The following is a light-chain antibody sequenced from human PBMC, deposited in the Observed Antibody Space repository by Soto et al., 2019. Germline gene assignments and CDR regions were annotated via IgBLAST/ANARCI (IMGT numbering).Light chain of an antibody. J-gene: IGLJ3*02. CDR2: DVS. CDR3: SSYTRSSTQV. Sequence: QSVLTQPASVSGSPGQSITISCTGTSSDVGGYNYVSWYQQHPGKAPKLMIYDVSNRPSGVSNRFSGSKSGNTASLTISRLQAEDEADYYCSSYTRSSTQVCGGGTKLTVL. V-gene: IGLV2-14*01. CDR1: SSDVGGYNY.